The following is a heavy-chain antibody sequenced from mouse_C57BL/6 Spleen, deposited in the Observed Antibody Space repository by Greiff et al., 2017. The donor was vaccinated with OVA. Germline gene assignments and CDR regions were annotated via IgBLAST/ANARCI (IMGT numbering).Heavy chain of an antibody. J-gene: IGHJ3*01. V-gene: IGHV1-55*01. D-gene: IGHD2-3*01. CDR3: ARSYDGYSAWFAY. CDR1: GYTFTSSW. Sequence: QVQLQQPGAELVKPGASVKMSCKASGYTFTSSWITWVKPRPGQGLEWIGDIYPGSGSTNYNEKFKSKATLTVDTSSSTAYMQLSSLTSEDSAVYYCARSYDGYSAWFAYWGQGTLVTVSA. CDR2: IYPGSGST.